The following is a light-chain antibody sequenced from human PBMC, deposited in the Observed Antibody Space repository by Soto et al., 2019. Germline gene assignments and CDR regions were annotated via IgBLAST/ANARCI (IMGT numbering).Light chain of an antibody. CDR2: DAN. CDR1: SSDIGAYNF. J-gene: IGLJ2*01. V-gene: IGLV2-14*03. Sequence: QSALTQPASVSGSPGQSITISCTGTSSDIGAYNFVSWYQQHPGKAPKLMLYDANIRPSGVSNRFSGSKSGNTASLTISGLQAEDEADDYCTSWTTSTTMIFGGGTKLSVL. CDR3: TSWTTSTTMI.